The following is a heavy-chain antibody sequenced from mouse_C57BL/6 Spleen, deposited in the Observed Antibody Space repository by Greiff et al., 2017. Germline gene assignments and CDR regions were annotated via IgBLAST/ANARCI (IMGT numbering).Heavy chain of an antibody. V-gene: IGHV1-54*01. CDR2: INPGSGGT. CDR1: GYAFTNYL. Sequence: QVQLQQSGAELVRPGTSVKVSCKASGYAFTNYLIEWVKQRPGQGLEWIGVINPGSGGTNYKEKFKGKATLTADKSSSTAYMQLSSLTSEDSAVYFCARGGLGRGDAMDYWGQGTSVTVSS. CDR3: ARGGLGRGDAMDY. J-gene: IGHJ4*01. D-gene: IGHD4-1*01.